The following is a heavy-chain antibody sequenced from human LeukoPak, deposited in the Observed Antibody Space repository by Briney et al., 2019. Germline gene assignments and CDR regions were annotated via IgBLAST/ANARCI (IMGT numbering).Heavy chain of an antibody. D-gene: IGHD5-18*01. CDR3: ARTDGYSSPLGV. CDR1: SGSINSYY. J-gene: IGHJ4*02. Sequence: PSETLSLTCTVSSGSINSYYWNWIRQPPGKGLEWIGYIYSSGSTDYNPSVNSRVTISIDTSKNQFSLKLTSVTAADTAVYYCARTDGYSSPLGVWGQGTLVTVSS. V-gene: IGHV4-59*01. CDR2: IYSSGST.